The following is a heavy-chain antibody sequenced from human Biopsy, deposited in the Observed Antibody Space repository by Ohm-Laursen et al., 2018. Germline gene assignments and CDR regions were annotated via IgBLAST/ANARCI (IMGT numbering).Heavy chain of an antibody. CDR3: ARDSGILNYGNFKYYHYYGMDV. CDR2: IYYSVMT. J-gene: IGHJ6*02. D-gene: IGHD4-11*01. V-gene: IGHV4-59*02. Sequence: SDTLSLTCTVSGDSVTKYYWSWIRQPPGKGLEWIGHIYYSVMTNYNPSLQSRVSISVDTSRNQVSLTLSSVTAADTAVYYCARDSGILNYGNFKYYHYYGMDVWGQGTKLTVSS. CDR1: GDSVTKYY.